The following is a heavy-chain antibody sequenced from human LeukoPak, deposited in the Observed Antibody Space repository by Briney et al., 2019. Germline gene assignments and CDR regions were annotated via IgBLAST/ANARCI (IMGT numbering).Heavy chain of an antibody. D-gene: IGHD2-21*01. J-gene: IGHJ4*02. Sequence: SETLSLTCTVSGGSISSYYWSWIRQPPGKGLEWIGYIYYSGSTNYNPSLKSRVTISVDTSKNQFSLKLSSVTAADTAVYYCARDPHPFLGLGGNWGQGTLVTVSS. V-gene: IGHV4-4*08. CDR1: GGSISSYY. CDR3: ARDPHPFLGLGGN. CDR2: IYYSGST.